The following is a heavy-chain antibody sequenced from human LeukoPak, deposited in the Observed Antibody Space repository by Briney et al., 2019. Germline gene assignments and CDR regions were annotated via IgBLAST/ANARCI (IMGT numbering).Heavy chain of an antibody. D-gene: IGHD3-16*01. CDR3: ARRSGGIQADYNFDY. J-gene: IGHJ4*02. Sequence: GESLKISCKGSGYIFTNYWIAWVRQMPGKGLEWMGIIYPGDSDTRYSPSFQGQVTISADKSISTAYLQWSSLEASDTAMYYCARRSGGIQADYNFDYWGQGTLVTVSS. CDR2: IYPGDSDT. CDR1: GYIFTNYW. V-gene: IGHV5-51*01.